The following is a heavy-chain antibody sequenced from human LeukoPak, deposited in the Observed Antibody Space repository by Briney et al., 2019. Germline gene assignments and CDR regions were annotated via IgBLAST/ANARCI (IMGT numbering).Heavy chain of an antibody. Sequence: ASVKVSCKVSGYTLTELSMHWVRPAPGKGLEWMGGFDPEDGETIYAQKFQGRVTMTEDTSTDTAYMELSSLRSEDTAVYYCATATCGGDCSAHLDYWGQGTLVTVSS. CDR1: GYTLTELS. CDR3: ATATCGGDCSAHLDY. J-gene: IGHJ4*02. CDR2: FDPEDGET. V-gene: IGHV1-24*01. D-gene: IGHD2-21*02.